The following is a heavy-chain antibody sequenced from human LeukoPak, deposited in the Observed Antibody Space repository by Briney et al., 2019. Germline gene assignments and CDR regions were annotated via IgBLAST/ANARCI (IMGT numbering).Heavy chain of an antibody. CDR3: ARGDKDFWSGYYTWMWFDP. V-gene: IGHV4-59*12. J-gene: IGHJ5*02. CDR2: IYHSGST. CDR1: GGSISSYY. Sequence: SETLSLTCTVSGGSISSYYWSWIRQPPGKGLEWIGYIYHSGSTYYNPSLKSRVTISVDRSKNQFSLKLSSVTAADTAVYYCARGDKDFWSGYYTWMWFDPWGQGTLVTVSS. D-gene: IGHD3-3*01.